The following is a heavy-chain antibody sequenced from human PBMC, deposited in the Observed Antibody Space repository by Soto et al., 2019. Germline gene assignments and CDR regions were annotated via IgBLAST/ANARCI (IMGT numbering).Heavy chain of an antibody. Sequence: QVQLVESGGGEVQPGRSLRLSCAASGFTFSSYGMHWVRQAPGKGLEWVAVISYDGSNKYYADSVKGRFTISRDNSKNTLYLQMNSLRAEDTAVYYCAKDSITIFGVVIMRDAFDIWGQGTMVTVSS. J-gene: IGHJ3*02. V-gene: IGHV3-30*18. D-gene: IGHD3-3*01. CDR2: ISYDGSNK. CDR3: AKDSITIFGVVIMRDAFDI. CDR1: GFTFSSYG.